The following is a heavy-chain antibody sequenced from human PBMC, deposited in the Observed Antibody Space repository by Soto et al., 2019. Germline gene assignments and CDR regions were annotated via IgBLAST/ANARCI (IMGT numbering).Heavy chain of an antibody. D-gene: IGHD5-12*01. CDR2: IIPMFGTA. Sequence: QVQLVQSGAEVKKPESSVKVSCKAPGGTFSTYAISWVRQAPGQGLEWMGGIIPMFGTANYAQRFQDRVTITAAEATNTGYTSLSSLRSEDTAVYFCASGIKLWLRRINNGYSGWGQGTLVTVSS. V-gene: IGHV1-69*12. J-gene: IGHJ4*02. CDR3: ASGIKLWLRRINNGYSG. CDR1: GGTFSTYA.